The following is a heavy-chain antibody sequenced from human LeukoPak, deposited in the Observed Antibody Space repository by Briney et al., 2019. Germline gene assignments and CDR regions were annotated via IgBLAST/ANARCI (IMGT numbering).Heavy chain of an antibody. CDR3: AKSKSGTTVYAFDV. Sequence: SETLSLSCTVSGGSISSFYWSWIRQPPGKALEWIGDIYYSGSTTYNPSLKSRVTISLDTSKNKVSLKLTSVTAADTAVYYCAKSKSGTTVYAFDVWGQGTMVT. J-gene: IGHJ3*01. V-gene: IGHV4-59*01. CDR2: IYYSGST. D-gene: IGHD1-1*01. CDR1: GGSISSFY.